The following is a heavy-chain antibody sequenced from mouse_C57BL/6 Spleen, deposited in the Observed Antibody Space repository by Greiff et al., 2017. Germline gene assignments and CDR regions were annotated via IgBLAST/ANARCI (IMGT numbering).Heavy chain of an antibody. CDR3: TRSTYYSNSEGFFAY. CDR1: GYTFTDYE. Sequence: VQLVESGAELVRPGASVTLSCKASGYTFTDYEMHWVKQTPVHGLEWIGAIDPETGGTAYNQKFKGKAILTADKSSSTAYMELRSLTSEDSAVYYCTRSTYYSNSEGFFAYWGQGTLVTVSA. V-gene: IGHV1-15*01. CDR2: IDPETGGT. D-gene: IGHD2-5*01. J-gene: IGHJ3*01.